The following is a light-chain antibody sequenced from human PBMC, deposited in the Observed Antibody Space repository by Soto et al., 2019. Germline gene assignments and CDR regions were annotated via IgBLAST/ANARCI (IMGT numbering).Light chain of an antibody. CDR2: GAS. J-gene: IGKJ1*01. V-gene: IGKV3-20*01. Sequence: EIVLTQSPGTLSLSPGERVTLSCRASQTVTSSYLAWYQHKPGQAPRLLIYGASSRATGIPDKFSGSGSGTDFTLTISRLEPEDFAVYYCQQYADSPTWTFGQGTKVEIK. CDR3: QQYADSPTWT. CDR1: QTVTSSY.